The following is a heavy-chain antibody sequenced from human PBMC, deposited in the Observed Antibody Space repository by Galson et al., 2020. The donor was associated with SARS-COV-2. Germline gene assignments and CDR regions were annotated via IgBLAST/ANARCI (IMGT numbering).Heavy chain of an antibody. J-gene: IGHJ3*02. CDR2: ISYDGSNK. CDR3: ARDLATLDAFDI. CDR1: GFTFSSYA. D-gene: IGHD5-12*01. V-gene: IGHV3-30*04. Sequence: GESLKISCAASGFTFSSYAMHWVRQAPGKGLEWVAVISYDGSNKYYADSVKGRFTISRDNSKNTLYLQMNSLRAEDTAVYYCARDLATLDAFDIWGQGTMVTVSS.